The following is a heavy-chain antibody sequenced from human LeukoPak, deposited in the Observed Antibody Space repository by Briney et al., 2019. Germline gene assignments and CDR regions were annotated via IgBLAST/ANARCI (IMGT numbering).Heavy chain of an antibody. V-gene: IGHV4-59*12. CDR1: GGSISSYY. J-gene: IGHJ6*03. CDR2: IYYSGST. D-gene: IGHD3-3*01. Sequence: KPSETLSLTCTVSGGSISSYYWSWIRQPPGKGLEWIGYIYYSGSTNYNPSLKSRVTISVDTSKNQFSLKLSSVTAADTAVYYCARDADKSTNTIFGDYYYYMDVWGKGTTVTVSS. CDR3: ARDADKSTNTIFGDYYYYMDV.